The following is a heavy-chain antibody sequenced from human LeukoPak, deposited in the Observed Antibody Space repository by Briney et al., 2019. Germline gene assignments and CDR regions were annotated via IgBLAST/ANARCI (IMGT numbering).Heavy chain of an antibody. Sequence: ASGKVSCKASGGTFSSYAISWVRQAPGQGLEWMGRIIPIFGTANYAQKFQGRVTITTDESTSTAYMELSSLRSEDTAVYYCAREGHIVVVTANWGLVSAFDIWGQGTMVTVSS. D-gene: IGHD2-21*02. J-gene: IGHJ3*02. CDR2: IIPIFGTA. CDR3: AREGHIVVVTANWGLVSAFDI. CDR1: GGTFSSYA. V-gene: IGHV1-69*05.